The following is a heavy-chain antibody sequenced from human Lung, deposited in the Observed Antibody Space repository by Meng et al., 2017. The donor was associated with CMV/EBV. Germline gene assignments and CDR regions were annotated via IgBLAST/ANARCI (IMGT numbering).Heavy chain of an antibody. CDR1: RFTFSSYA. CDR3: AKVYQWLLLGPFDY. D-gene: IGHD3-22*01. V-gene: IGHV3-23*01. J-gene: IGHJ4*02. Sequence: SCAASRFTFSSYAMTWVRQAPGKGLEWVSVISGSGGKTHYADSVKGRFTISRDNSKNTLFLQMNSLRAEDTAVYYCAKVYQWLLLGPFDYSGQGXLVTVSS. CDR2: ISGSGGKT.